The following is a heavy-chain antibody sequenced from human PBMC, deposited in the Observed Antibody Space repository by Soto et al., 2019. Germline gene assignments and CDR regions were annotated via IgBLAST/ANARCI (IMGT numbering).Heavy chain of an antibody. CDR3: ARQGAYGSGSYPFDY. D-gene: IGHD3-10*01. V-gene: IGHV4-39*01. CDR2: IYYSGST. J-gene: IGHJ4*02. Sequence: QLQLQESGPGLVKPSETLSLTCTVSGGSISSSSYYWGWIRQPPGKGLEWIGSIYYSGSTYYNPSLKSRVTISVDTSKNQFSLKLSSVTAADTAVYYCARQGAYGSGSYPFDYWGQGTLVTVSS. CDR1: GGSISSSSYY.